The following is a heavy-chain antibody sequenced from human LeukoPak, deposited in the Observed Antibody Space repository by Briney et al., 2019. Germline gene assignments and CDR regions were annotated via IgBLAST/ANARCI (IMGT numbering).Heavy chain of an antibody. D-gene: IGHD3-22*01. CDR3: AKRDSSGYYYYYYYMDV. CDR1: GFTFSSYG. J-gene: IGHJ6*03. CDR2: ISGSGGST. V-gene: IGHV3-23*01. Sequence: GGTLRLSCAASGFTFSSYGMSWVRQAPGKGLEWVSAISGSGGSTYYADSVKGRFTISRDNSKNTLYLQMNSLRAEDTAVYYCAKRDSSGYYYYYYYMDVWGKGTTVTVSS.